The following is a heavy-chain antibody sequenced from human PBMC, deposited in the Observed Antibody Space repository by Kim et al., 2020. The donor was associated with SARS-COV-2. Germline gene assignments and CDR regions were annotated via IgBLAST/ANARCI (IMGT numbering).Heavy chain of an antibody. D-gene: IGHD6-19*01. V-gene: IGHV3-23*03. CDR3: ASYSSGWPNWYFDL. Sequence: ADSVKGRFTISMDNSKTTLYLQMNSLRAEDTAVYYCASYSSGWPNWYFDLWGRGTLVTVSS. J-gene: IGHJ2*01.